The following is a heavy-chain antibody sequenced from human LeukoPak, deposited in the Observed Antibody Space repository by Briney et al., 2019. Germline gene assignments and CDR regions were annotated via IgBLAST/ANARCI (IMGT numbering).Heavy chain of an antibody. J-gene: IGHJ3*02. CDR1: GFTFSNYW. CDR3: ARGDYYDSSGYSSPDAFDI. CDR2: IRQDGSEK. Sequence: AGGSLRLSCAASGFTFSNYWMSWVRQAPGKGLEWVANIRQDGSEKYYVDSVKGRFTISRDNAKNSLYLQMNSLRAEDTAVYYCARGDYYDSSGYSSPDAFDIWGQGTMVTVSS. D-gene: IGHD3-22*01. V-gene: IGHV3-7*01.